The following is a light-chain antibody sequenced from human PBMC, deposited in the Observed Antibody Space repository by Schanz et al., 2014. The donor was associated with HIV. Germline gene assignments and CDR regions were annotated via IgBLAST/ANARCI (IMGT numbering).Light chain of an antibody. CDR1: SSDIGGYNY. Sequence: QSALTQPASVSGSPGQSITISCTGTSSDIGGYNYVSWYQQHPGKAPKLILYDVDNRPAGVSNRFSGSKSGNTASLTISGLQAEDEADYYCSSYTTSGSLVFGGGTKLTVL. CDR2: DVD. J-gene: IGLJ3*02. CDR3: SSYTTSGSLV. V-gene: IGLV2-14*03.